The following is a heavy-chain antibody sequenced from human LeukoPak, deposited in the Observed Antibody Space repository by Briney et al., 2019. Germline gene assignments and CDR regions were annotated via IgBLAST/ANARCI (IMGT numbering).Heavy chain of an antibody. CDR2: INHSGST. CDR1: GGSFSGYY. V-gene: IGHV4-34*01. CDR3: ASSRYNWNDDY. Sequence: SETLSLTCAVYGGSFSGYYWSWIRQPPGKGLEWIGEINHSGSTNYNPSLKSRVTISVDTSKNQFSLKLSSVTAADTAVYYCASSRYNWNDDYWGQGTLVTVSS. J-gene: IGHJ4*02. D-gene: IGHD1-20*01.